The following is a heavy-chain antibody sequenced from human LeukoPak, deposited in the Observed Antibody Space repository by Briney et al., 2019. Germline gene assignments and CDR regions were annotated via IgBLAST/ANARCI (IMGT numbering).Heavy chain of an antibody. J-gene: IGHJ4*02. CDR3: AALDTAKVPLPD. CDR1: GFTFSSYG. CDR2: IWYDGSNK. Sequence: SGGSLRLSCAASGFTFSSYGMHWVRQAPGKGLEWVAVIWYDGSNKYYADSVKGRFTISRDNSKNTLYLQMNSLRAEDTAVYYCAALDTAKVPLPDWGQGTLVTVSS. D-gene: IGHD2-15*01. V-gene: IGHV3-33*01.